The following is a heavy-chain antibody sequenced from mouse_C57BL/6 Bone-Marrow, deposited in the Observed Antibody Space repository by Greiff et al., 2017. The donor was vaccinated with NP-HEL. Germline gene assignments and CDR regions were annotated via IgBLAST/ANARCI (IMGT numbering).Heavy chain of an antibody. Sequence: EVKLVESGGGLVKPGGSLKLSCAASGFTFSSYAMSWVRQTPEKRLEWVATISDGGSYTYYPDNVKGRFTISRDNAKNDLYLQMSHLKSEDTAMYYCARGGYYGLFFDYWGQGTTLTVSS. V-gene: IGHV5-4*03. D-gene: IGHD1-1*01. CDR3: ARGGYYGLFFDY. J-gene: IGHJ2*01. CDR1: GFTFSSYA. CDR2: ISDGGSYT.